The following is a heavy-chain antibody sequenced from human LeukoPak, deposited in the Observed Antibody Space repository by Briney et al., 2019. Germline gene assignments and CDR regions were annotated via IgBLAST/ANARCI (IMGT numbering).Heavy chain of an antibody. CDR2: IGYRGGSI. V-gene: IGHV3-23*01. J-gene: IGHJ6*03. D-gene: IGHD3-16*02. CDR1: GFSFSYYA. CDR3: AKSWGYTRPYYNYMDV. Sequence: GGSLRLSCAASGFSFSYYAMSWVRQAPGKGLEWVSIIGYRGGSIYYGNSVKGRFTISRDNCENTLSLQMNGLRPEDTAVYYCAKSWGYTRPYYNYMDVWGKGTTVTVSS.